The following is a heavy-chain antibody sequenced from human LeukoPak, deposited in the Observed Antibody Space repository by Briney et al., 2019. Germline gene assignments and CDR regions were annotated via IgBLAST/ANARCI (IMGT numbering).Heavy chain of an antibody. CDR3: ARVGDWNDLVY. J-gene: IGHJ4*02. CDR2: ILYNGRTT. Sequence: SETLPLICTVSGGSLSPYYWSWIRQAPGKGLQWIGYILYNGRTTNYNPSLKSRATILVDTSNNQFSLKLNAVTAADTAVYYCARVGDWNDLVYWGEGILVTVSS. CDR1: GGSLSPYY. D-gene: IGHD1-1*01. V-gene: IGHV4-59*01.